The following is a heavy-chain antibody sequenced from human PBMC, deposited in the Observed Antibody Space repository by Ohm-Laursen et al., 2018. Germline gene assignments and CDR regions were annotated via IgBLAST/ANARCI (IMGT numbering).Heavy chain of an antibody. Sequence: SLRLSCAASGFTFSANWMSWVRQAPGKGLEWVANIGTDGGEKSYVDSVKGRFTISRDNAKNSLFLQINSLRAEDTAVYYRVRVRSGGHFDYWGQGSLVTVSS. CDR3: VRVRSGGHFDY. J-gene: IGHJ4*02. V-gene: IGHV3-7*01. CDR2: IGTDGGEK. CDR1: GFTFSANW. D-gene: IGHD2-15*01.